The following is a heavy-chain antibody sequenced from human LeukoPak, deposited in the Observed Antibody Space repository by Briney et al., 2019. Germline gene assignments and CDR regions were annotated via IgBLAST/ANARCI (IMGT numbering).Heavy chain of an antibody. CDR2: ISYDGSNK. J-gene: IGHJ4*02. CDR1: GFTFSSYA. CDR3: ARDSDYDFWSGQVDY. V-gene: IGHV3-30*04. D-gene: IGHD3-3*01. Sequence: GGSLRLSCAASGFTFSSYAMHWVRQAPGKGLEWVAVISYDGSNKYYADSVKGRFTISRDNSKNTLYLQMNSLRAEDTAVYYCARDSDYDFWSGQVDYWGQGTLVTVSS.